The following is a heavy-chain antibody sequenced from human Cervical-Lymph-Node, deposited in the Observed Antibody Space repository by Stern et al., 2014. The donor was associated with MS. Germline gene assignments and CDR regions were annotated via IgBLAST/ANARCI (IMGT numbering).Heavy chain of an antibody. J-gene: IGHJ5*02. CDR2: IYYSGTT. Sequence: QLQLQESGPGLLRPSETLSLTCTVSGASITSYYWSWIRQPPGKGLEWIGYIYYSGTTNHNASLKGRVAISIDTSKTQFSLRLSSVTAADTAVYYCARATDLWGQGTLVTVSS. CDR3: ARATDL. V-gene: IGHV4-59*01. CDR1: GASITSYY.